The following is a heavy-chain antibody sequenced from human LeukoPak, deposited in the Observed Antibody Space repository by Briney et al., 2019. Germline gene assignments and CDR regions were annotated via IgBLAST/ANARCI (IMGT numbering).Heavy chain of an antibody. Sequence: RSSETLSLTCSVSGGSISSNGYYWAWIRQPPGKGLEWIGSMYHSGSTYYNASLKSRVTISMDTSKNQLSLQLTSVTAADTAVYYCARYIRSGWGGYFDYWGQGTLVTVSS. D-gene: IGHD6-19*01. J-gene: IGHJ4*02. CDR1: GGSISSNGYY. V-gene: IGHV4-39*07. CDR3: ARYIRSGWGGYFDY. CDR2: MYHSGST.